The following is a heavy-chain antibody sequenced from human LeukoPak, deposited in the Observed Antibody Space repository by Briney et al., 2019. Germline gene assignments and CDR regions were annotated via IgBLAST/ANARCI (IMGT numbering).Heavy chain of an antibody. D-gene: IGHD3-22*01. CDR3: AHSSGYYGPFDY. V-gene: IGHV4-34*01. CDR1: GGSFSGYY. CDR2: INHSGSA. Sequence: PSETLSLTCAVYGGSFSGYYWSWIRQPPGKGLEWIGEINHSGSANYNPSLKSRVTISVDTSKNQFSLKLSSMTAADTAVYYCAHSSGYYGPFDYWGQGTLVTVSS. J-gene: IGHJ4*02.